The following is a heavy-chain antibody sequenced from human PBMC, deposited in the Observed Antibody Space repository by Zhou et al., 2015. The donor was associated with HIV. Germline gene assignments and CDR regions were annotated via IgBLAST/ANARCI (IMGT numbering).Heavy chain of an antibody. J-gene: IGHJ4*02. CDR2: ISPNSGDI. CDR1: GNSFSGYF. CDR3: ARDKGYDFWGPYWAFDY. V-gene: IGHV1-2*02. Sequence: QVQLLQSGAEVKKPGASVRVSCQASGNSFSGYFIHWVRQAPGQGLEWMGWISPNSGDIKYAPKFQGRVTLTRDTSTSTGYMELRNLRSDDTAIYYCARDKGYDFWGPYWAFDYWGQGTLVTVTS. D-gene: IGHD3-3*01.